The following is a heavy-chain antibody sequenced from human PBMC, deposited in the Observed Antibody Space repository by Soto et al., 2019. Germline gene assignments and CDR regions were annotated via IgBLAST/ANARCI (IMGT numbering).Heavy chain of an antibody. V-gene: IGHV1-18*01. D-gene: IGHD2-2*01. CDR2: ISAYNGNT. CDR1: GYTFTSYG. CDR3: ARDIVVVPAAMTEYYYYGMDV. Sequence: ASVKVSCKASGYTFTSYGISWVRQAPGQGLEWMGWISAYNGNTNYAQKLQGRVTMTTDTSTSTAYMELRSLRSDDTAVYYCARDIVVVPAAMTEYYYYGMDVWGQGTTVTV. J-gene: IGHJ6*02.